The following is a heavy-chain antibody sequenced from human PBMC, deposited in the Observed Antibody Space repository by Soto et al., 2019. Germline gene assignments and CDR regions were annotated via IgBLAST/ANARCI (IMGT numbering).Heavy chain of an antibody. V-gene: IGHV1-3*01. CDR2: INAGHGNT. CDR1: GYTFTSYA. Sequence: GASVKVSCKASGYTFTSYAMHWVRQAPGQRLEWMGWINAGHGNTKYSQKFQGRVTITRDTSASTAYMELSSLRSEDTAVYYCAREFPHYDSSGYLNYWGQGTLVTVSS. CDR3: AREFPHYDSSGYLNY. D-gene: IGHD3-22*01. J-gene: IGHJ4*02.